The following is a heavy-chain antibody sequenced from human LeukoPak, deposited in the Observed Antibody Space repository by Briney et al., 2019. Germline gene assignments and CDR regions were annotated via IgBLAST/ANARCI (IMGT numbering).Heavy chain of an antibody. CDR1: GASISGYS. CDR3: ARATSGHYYYFDH. J-gene: IGHJ4*02. D-gene: IGHD3-22*01. Sequence: PSETLSLSCTVSGASISGYSWNWIRQPAGKGLEWIGRIYTSGGTKYNTSLKSRVTMSVDTSKNQFSLKLSSVTAADTAVYYCARATSGHYYYFDHWGQGTLVTVSS. CDR2: IYTSGGT. V-gene: IGHV4-4*07.